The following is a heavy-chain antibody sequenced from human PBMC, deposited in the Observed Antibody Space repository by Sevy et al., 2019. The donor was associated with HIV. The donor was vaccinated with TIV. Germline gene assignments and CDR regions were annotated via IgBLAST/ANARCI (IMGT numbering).Heavy chain of an antibody. D-gene: IGHD6-13*01. CDR1: GFTLSEHY. Sequence: GGSLRLSCAASGFTLSEHYMEWVRQAPGKGLEWVGRTRNKADGYTTEYAASVKGRFTISRDDSENSLYLQMNSLKTEDTAVYYCSTHAGIAAAGRVFDYWGQGALVTVSS. CDR2: TRNKADGYTT. V-gene: IGHV3-72*01. J-gene: IGHJ4*02. CDR3: STHAGIAAAGRVFDY.